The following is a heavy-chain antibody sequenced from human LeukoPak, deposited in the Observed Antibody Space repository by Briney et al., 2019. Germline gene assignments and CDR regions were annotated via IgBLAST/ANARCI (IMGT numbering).Heavy chain of an antibody. CDR2: IYHSGAS. D-gene: IGHD3-22*01. V-gene: IGHV4-39*01. CDR3: ARHYYDSSGYYLEGFDI. J-gene: IGHJ3*02. Sequence: SETLSLTCTVSGDSISSNSYYWGCIRLPQGKGLEWIGSIYHSGASYYNPSLKSRVIISVDTSKNQFSLKLSSVTAADTAVFYCARHYYDSSGYYLEGFDIWGQGTMVTVSS. CDR1: GDSISSNSYY.